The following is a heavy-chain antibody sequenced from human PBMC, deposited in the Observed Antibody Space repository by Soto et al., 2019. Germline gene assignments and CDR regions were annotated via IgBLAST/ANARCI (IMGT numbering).Heavy chain of an antibody. CDR1: GITLSDYW. J-gene: IGHJ4*02. Sequence: GGSLRLSCVASGITLSDYWIHWVRQVPGKGQVWVSRIDGDGSGTSYADSVKDRFTMSRDNARNMVYLQMNNLKVEDTAIYYCGSVFEYWGQGA. CDR3: GSVFEY. D-gene: IGHD1-26*01. CDR2: IDGDGSGT. V-gene: IGHV3-74*01.